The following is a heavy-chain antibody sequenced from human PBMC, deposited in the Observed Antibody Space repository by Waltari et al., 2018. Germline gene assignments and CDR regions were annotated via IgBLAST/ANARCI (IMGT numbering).Heavy chain of an antibody. V-gene: IGHV3-30*01. J-gene: IGHJ4*02. CDR2: ISYDGSNK. D-gene: IGHD3-22*01. Sequence: QVQLVESGGGVVQPGRSLRLSCAASGFTFSSYAMPWVRQAPGKGLEWVAVISYDGSNKYYADSVKGRFTISRDNSKNTLYLQMNSLRAEDTAVYYCARPSSSGYSDYWGQGTLVTVSS. CDR1: GFTFSSYA. CDR3: ARPSSSGYSDY.